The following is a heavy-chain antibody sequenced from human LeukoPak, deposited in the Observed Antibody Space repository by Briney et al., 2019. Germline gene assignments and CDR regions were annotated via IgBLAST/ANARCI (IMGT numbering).Heavy chain of an antibody. Sequence: PSETLSLTCTVSGGSISSTNSYWGWIRQPPGKGLEWIGTIYYSRSTYYNPSLRSRVTISVDTSKNQFSLKLSSVTAADTAVYYCARVGMAVAESFFDYWGQGTLVTVSS. CDR3: ARVGMAVAESFFDY. J-gene: IGHJ4*02. CDR2: IYYSRST. V-gene: IGHV4-39*01. D-gene: IGHD6-19*01. CDR1: GGSISSTNSY.